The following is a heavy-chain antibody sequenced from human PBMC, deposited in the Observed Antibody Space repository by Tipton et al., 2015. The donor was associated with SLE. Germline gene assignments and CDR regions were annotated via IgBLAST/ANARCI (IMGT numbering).Heavy chain of an antibody. CDR3: ARTGPIAAAAYYFDY. V-gene: IGHV1-2*02. Sequence: QLVQSGPEVKKPGASVKVSCKASGYTFTGYYMHWVRQAPGQGLEWMGWINPNSGGTNYAQKFQGRVTMTRDTSISTAYMELSRLRSDATAVYYCARTGPIAAAAYYFDYWVQGTLVTVSS. CDR2: INPNSGGT. CDR1: GYTFTGYY. D-gene: IGHD6-13*01. J-gene: IGHJ4*02.